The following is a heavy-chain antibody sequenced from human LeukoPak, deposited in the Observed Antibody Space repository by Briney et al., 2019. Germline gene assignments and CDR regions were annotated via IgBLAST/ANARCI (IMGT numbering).Heavy chain of an antibody. CDR2: IYASGST. J-gene: IGHJ3*02. CDR3: ARGYDPSRDAFDI. Sequence: PSQTLSLTCTVSGGSTSSGSYYWSWIRQPAGKGLEWIGRIYASGSTNYNPSLKSRVTISVDMSKNQFSLKLSSVTAADTAVYYCARGYDPSRDAFDIWAQGTMVTVSS. V-gene: IGHV4-61*02. CDR1: GGSTSSGSYY. D-gene: IGHD3-22*01.